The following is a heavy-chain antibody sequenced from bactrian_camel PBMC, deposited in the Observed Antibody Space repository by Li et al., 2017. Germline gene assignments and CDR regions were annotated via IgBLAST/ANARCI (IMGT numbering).Heavy chain of an antibody. CDR3: AADGVPKSDPFVCSHQFEFGY. J-gene: IGHJ6*01. CDR2: IFTHGDGGRP. CDR1: GVTFSRYA. V-gene: IGHV3S41*01. Sequence: SGGGLVQPGGSLVLSCAASGVTFSRYAIHWVRQAPGKEREMVASIFTHGDGGRPTYTDSVKGRFTISRDNAMNTLYLQMNSLKTEDTAVYYCAADGVPKSDPFVCSHQFEFGYWGQGTQVTVS. D-gene: IGHD1*01.